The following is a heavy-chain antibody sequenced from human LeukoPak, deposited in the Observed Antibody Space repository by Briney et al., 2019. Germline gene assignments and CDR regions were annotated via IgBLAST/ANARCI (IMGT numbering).Heavy chain of an antibody. CDR2: VSGSRGTT. D-gene: IGHD1-1*01. CDR1: GFTFSSYA. J-gene: IGHJ3*02. V-gene: IGHV3-23*01. CDR3: AKKYNNNWRFFDI. Sequence: PGGSLRLSCAASGFTFSSYAMSWVRQAPGKGLEWVSAVSGSRGTTYYADSVKDRFTISRDNSKNTLYLQMNSLRAEDTAIYYCAKKYNNNWRFFDIWGQGTMVTVSS.